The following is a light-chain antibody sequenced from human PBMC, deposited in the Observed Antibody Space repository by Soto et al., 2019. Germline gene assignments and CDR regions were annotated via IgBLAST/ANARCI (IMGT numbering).Light chain of an antibody. Sequence: QSALTQPASVSGSPGQSITISCTGTSSDVGNYNLVSWYQQHPGKAPKLMICEVSKRPSGVSNRFSGSKSGNTASLTISGLQAEDEADYYCCSYAGSRIFVFGTGTKVTVL. J-gene: IGLJ1*01. CDR3: CSYAGSRIFV. CDR2: EVS. CDR1: SSDVGNYNL. V-gene: IGLV2-23*02.